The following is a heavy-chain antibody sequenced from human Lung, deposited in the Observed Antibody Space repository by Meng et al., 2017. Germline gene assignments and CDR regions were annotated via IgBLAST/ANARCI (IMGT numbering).Heavy chain of an antibody. CDR3: ARGPTTMAHDFDY. CDR1: GGSFSVYY. J-gene: IGHJ4*02. Sequence: QVQLQQLGADLLKPPGTRPLTGVVSGGSFSVYYWSWIRYALGKGLEWIGEINHSGSTNYNPSLESRATISVDTSQNNLSLKLSSVTAADSAVYYCARGPTTMAHDFDYWGQGTLVTVSS. V-gene: IGHV4-34*01. CDR2: INHSGST. D-gene: IGHD4-11*01.